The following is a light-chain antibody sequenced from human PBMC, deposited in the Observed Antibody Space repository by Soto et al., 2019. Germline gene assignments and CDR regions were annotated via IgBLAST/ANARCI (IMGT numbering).Light chain of an antibody. CDR3: QQYGISRMYT. Sequence: EIVLTQSPGTLSLSPGERATISCRASQSVSSSYLAWYQQKPGQAPRLLIYGASSRAPGIPDRFSGSGSGTDFTTTISRLEPEDFAVYYCQQYGISRMYTFGQGTKLEIK. J-gene: IGKJ2*01. CDR2: GAS. V-gene: IGKV3-20*01. CDR1: QSVSSSY.